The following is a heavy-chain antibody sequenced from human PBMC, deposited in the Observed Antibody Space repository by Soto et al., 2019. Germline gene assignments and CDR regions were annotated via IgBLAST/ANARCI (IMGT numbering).Heavy chain of an antibody. V-gene: IGHV3-7*01. CDR3: VRGCGRAACLYYLDV. CDR1: GFTFSSYW. D-gene: IGHD2-21*01. CDR2: IRQDGTEK. Sequence: EVQLVESGGGLVQPGGSLRLSCAASGFTFSSYWMSWVRQTPGRGLEWVATIRQDGTEKHLVDSVKGRFTISRDNAKNSLDLQMNSLRVEDTAVYLCVRGCGRAACLYYLDVWGKGTTVAVSS. J-gene: IGHJ6*03.